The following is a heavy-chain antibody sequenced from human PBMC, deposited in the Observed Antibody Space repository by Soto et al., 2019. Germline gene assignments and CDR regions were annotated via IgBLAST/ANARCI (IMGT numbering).Heavy chain of an antibody. D-gene: IGHD5-18*01. V-gene: IGHV2-5*02. Sequence: SGPTLVNPTQTLPLTCTFSGFSLSTSGVGVGWIRQPPGKALEWLGIIYWDDDKRYSPSLKSRVTITKDTSKNQLVLTMTNMDPVDTATYYCAHLPWQHLWPRAPVVYWGQGTPVTVSS. CDR2: IYWDDDK. J-gene: IGHJ4*02. CDR3: AHLPWQHLWPRAPVVY. CDR1: GFSLSTSGVG.